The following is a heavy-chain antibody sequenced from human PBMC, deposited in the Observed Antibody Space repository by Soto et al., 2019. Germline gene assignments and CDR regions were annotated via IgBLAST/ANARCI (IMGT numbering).Heavy chain of an antibody. CDR1: GGSISSGTDS. D-gene: IGHD2-8*01. J-gene: IGHJ6*02. CDR3: ARLGGYCTTSCYGYYAMDV. V-gene: IGHV4-39*01. Sequence: SETMSLTCTVAGGSISSGTDSWGWIRQPPGKGLEWIGTFYYSGSTNYNPSLKSRVTMSVDTSKNQFSLKVSSVTAADTALYYCARLGGYCTTSCYGYYAMDVWGQGTTVTVSS. CDR2: FYYSGST.